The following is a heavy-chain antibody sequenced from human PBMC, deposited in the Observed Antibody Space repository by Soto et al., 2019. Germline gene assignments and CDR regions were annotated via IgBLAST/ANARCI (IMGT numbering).Heavy chain of an antibody. CDR2: IRTKSYGGAT. D-gene: IGHD5-12*01. CDR3: ARLAYSGFQFTLLFDF. V-gene: IGHV3-49*03. CDR1: GFNFGDSA. J-gene: IGHJ4*01. Sequence: EVQLVQSGGGLVQPGRSVRLSCTSSGFNFGDSAMSWFRQAPGKGLEWLGYIRTKSYGGATEYAASVKGEFTISRDDSKSITYLQMHSLKTEDTGVYYWARLAYSGFQFTLLFDFWGHGTLVTVSS.